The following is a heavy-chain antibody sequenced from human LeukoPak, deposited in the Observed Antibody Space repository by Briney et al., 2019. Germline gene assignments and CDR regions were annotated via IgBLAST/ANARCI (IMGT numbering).Heavy chain of an antibody. CDR2: IYYSVST. Sequence: PSQTLSLTCTVSVGSISSGDYYWSWIRQPPGKGLEWIVYIYYSVSTYYNPSLKSRITISVDTSKNQFSLKLSSVTAADTAVYYCARVRGVTDWFDPWGQGTLVTVS. J-gene: IGHJ5*02. V-gene: IGHV4-30-4*08. D-gene: IGHD2-21*02. CDR1: VGSISSGDYY. CDR3: ARVRGVTDWFDP.